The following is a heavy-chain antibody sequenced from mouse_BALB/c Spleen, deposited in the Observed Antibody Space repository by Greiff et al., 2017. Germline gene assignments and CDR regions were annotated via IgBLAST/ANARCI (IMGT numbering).Heavy chain of an antibody. J-gene: IGHJ2*01. CDR2: ISSGGSYT. D-gene: IGHD2-4*01. V-gene: IGHV5-9-3*01. CDR1: GFTFSSYA. Sequence: EVMLVESGGGLVKPGGSLKLSCAASGFTFSSYAMSWVRQTPEKRLEWVATISSGGSYTYYPDSVKGRFTISRDNAKNTLYLQMSSLRSEYTAMYYCARQDDYDDYFDYWGQGTTLTVSS. CDR3: ARQDDYDDYFDY.